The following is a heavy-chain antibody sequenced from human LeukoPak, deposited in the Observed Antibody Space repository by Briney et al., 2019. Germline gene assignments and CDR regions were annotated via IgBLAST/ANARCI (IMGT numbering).Heavy chain of an antibody. V-gene: IGHV5-51*01. CDR1: GYSSTSYW. J-gene: IGHJ6*02. D-gene: IGHD2-15*01. CDR3: ARTAPLLPDVPSYYYGMDV. Sequence: GESLKISCKGSGYSSTSYWIAWVRQMPGKGLEWMGIIYPGDSDTRYSPSFQGQVTISADKSISTAYLQWSSLKASDTAMYYCARTAPLLPDVPSYYYGMDVWGQGATVTVSS. CDR2: IYPGDSDT.